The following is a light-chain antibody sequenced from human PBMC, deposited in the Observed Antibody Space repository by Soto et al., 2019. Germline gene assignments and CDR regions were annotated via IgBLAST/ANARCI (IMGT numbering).Light chain of an antibody. V-gene: IGKV3-11*01. CDR1: QSVSSY. J-gene: IGKJ2*02. CDR2: DAS. CDR3: QQRSNWPWT. Sequence: EIVLTQSPATLSLSPGEGATLSCRASQSVSSYLAWYQPKPGPAPRLLLYDASKRATGIPARFRGRGSGTDFTLTTSSLDPEDFAVYYCQQRSNWPWTFGQGTKLET.